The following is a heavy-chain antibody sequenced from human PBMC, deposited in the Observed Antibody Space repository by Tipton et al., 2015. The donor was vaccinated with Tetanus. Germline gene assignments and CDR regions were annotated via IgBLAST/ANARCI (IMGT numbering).Heavy chain of an antibody. D-gene: IGHD6-19*01. CDR1: GGSISGYY. Sequence: TLSLTCTVFGGSISGYYWGWIRQPPGKGLEWIGSVFSTGNTYYNPSLKSRVTVSVDTSKNQFSLRLSSVTATDTAVYYCVTSLAVSRPIDYWGQGTLVTVAS. CDR3: VTSLAVSRPIDY. J-gene: IGHJ4*02. V-gene: IGHV4-59*04. CDR2: VFSTGNT.